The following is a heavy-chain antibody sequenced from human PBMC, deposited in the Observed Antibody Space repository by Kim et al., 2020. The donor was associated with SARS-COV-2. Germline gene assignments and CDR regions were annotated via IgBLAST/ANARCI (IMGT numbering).Heavy chain of an antibody. CDR1: GYSFTSYW. V-gene: IGHV5-10-1*01. D-gene: IGHD1-26*01. Sequence: GESLKISCKGSGYSFTSYWISWVRQMPGKGLEWMGRIDPSDSYTNYSPSLQGHVTISADKSISTAYLQWSSLKASDTAMYYCARQMSGSYSAHIHWGQGTLVTVSS. CDR2: IDPSDSYT. CDR3: ARQMSGSYSAHIH. J-gene: IGHJ4*02.